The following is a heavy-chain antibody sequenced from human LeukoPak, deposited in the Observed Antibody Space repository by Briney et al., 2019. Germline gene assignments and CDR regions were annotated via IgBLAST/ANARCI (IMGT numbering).Heavy chain of an antibody. Sequence: GRSLRLSCAASGFTFDDYAMHWVRQAPGKGLEWVSGVTWNSDTIGYADSVMGRFTISRDNAKNSLYPQMNNLRAEDTALYYCTKDISVGATPYYFDYWGQGTLVTVSS. CDR3: TKDISVGATPYYFDY. CDR2: VTWNSDTI. CDR1: GFTFDDYA. V-gene: IGHV3-9*01. J-gene: IGHJ4*02. D-gene: IGHD1-26*01.